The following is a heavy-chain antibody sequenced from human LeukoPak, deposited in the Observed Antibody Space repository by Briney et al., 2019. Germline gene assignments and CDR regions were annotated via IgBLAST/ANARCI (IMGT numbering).Heavy chain of an antibody. CDR1: GYRFNAYW. Sequence: GESLKISCKGSGYRFNAYWIAWVRQMPGKGLEWMGIIYPDDSDTRYSPSFQGQVTISADKSVRTAYLQWSSLKASDTAMYYCARPNIASYYDSRGYDAFDVWGQGTMVTVSS. D-gene: IGHD3-22*01. CDR2: IYPDDSDT. CDR3: ARPNIASYYDSRGYDAFDV. V-gene: IGHV5-51*01. J-gene: IGHJ3*01.